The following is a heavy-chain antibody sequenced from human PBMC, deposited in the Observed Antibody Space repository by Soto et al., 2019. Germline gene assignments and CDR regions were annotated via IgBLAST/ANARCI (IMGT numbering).Heavy chain of an antibody. J-gene: IGHJ6*02. CDR2: IYYSGST. D-gene: IGHD6-19*01. Sequence: SETLSLTCTVSGGSISSSSYYWGWIRQPPGKGLEWIGSIYYSGSTNYNPSLKSRVTISVDTSKNQFSLKLSSVTAADTAVYYCARDYRDSSGWFGYGMDVWGQGTTVTVSS. CDR3: ARDYRDSSGWFGYGMDV. V-gene: IGHV4-39*07. CDR1: GGSISSSSYY.